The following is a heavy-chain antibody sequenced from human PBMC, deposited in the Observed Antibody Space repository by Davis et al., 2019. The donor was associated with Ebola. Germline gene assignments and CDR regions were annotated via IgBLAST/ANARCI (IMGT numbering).Heavy chain of an antibody. D-gene: IGHD6-13*01. CDR2: IYPSDSDS. J-gene: IGHJ6*02. V-gene: IGHV5-51*01. CDR1: GYSFTRHW. Sequence: GESLKIFCKGSGYSFTRHWIGWVRQMPGKGLEWVGIIYPSDSDSRYSPSFQGQVTLSADTSTTTAYLQWSSLKASDPAMYYCARPRSSRSMRYGMDVWGQGTTVTVSS. CDR3: ARPRSSRSMRYGMDV.